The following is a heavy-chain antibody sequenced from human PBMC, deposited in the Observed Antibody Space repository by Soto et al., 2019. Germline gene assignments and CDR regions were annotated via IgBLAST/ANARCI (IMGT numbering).Heavy chain of an antibody. Sequence: QVQLVESGGGVVQPGRSLRLSCAASGFTFSNYAIHWVRQAPGRGLEWVTVISFDGSNKYYADSVKGRFTISRDNSKNTVYLQMNSLRVEDTAVYYCAKHGIAWDQTLSQPNWFDPWRQGTLVTVSS. V-gene: IGHV3-30*18. CDR2: ISFDGSNK. CDR1: GFTFSNYA. CDR3: AKHGIAWDQTLSQPNWFDP. J-gene: IGHJ5*02. D-gene: IGHD2-2*01.